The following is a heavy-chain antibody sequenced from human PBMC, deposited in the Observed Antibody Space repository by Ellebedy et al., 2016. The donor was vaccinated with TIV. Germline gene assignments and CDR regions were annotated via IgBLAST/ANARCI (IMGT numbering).Heavy chain of an antibody. D-gene: IGHD3-10*01. V-gene: IGHV3-30*02. Sequence: GESLKISCAASGFIFSSYGMHWVRQAPRKGLEWVAFIRYDGTNKFYADSVKGRFSISRDNSKNTLYLQMNSLRAEDTAVYYCAKDRLWRGSGTQTFDNWGQGTLVTVSS. J-gene: IGHJ4*02. CDR3: AKDRLWRGSGTQTFDN. CDR2: IRYDGTNK. CDR1: GFIFSSYG.